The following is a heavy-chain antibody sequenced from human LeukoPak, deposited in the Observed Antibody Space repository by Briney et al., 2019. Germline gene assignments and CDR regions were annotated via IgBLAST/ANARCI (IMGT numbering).Heavy chain of an antibody. D-gene: IGHD3-10*01. V-gene: IGHV3-48*03. Sequence: GGSLRLSCAASGFTFSSYEMNWVRQAPGKGLEWISYISSSGSTIYYADSVKGRFTISRDNAKNSLYLQMNSLRAEDTAVYYCARGGIWFGEDYYYYMDVWGKGTTVTISS. J-gene: IGHJ6*03. CDR1: GFTFSSYE. CDR2: ISSSGSTI. CDR3: ARGGIWFGEDYYYYMDV.